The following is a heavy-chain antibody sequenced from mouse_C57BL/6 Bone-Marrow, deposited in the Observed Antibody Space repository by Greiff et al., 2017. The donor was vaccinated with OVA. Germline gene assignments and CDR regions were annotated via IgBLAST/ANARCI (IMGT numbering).Heavy chain of an antibody. CDR2: ISYDGSN. J-gene: IGHJ2*01. CDR3: ARYEELRGDY. D-gene: IGHD2-4*01. V-gene: IGHV3-6*01. CDR1: GYSITSGYY. Sequence: VQLKESGPGLVKPSQSLTLTCSVSGYSITSGYYWNWIRQLPGNLLEWMGYISYDGSNNYNPSLKNRITITRDTSKNQFFLKLNSVTTEDTATYYCARYEELRGDYWGQGTTLTVSS.